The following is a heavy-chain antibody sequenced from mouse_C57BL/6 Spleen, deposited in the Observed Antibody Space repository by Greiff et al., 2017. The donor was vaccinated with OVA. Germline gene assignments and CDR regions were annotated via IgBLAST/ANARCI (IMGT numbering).Heavy chain of an antibody. Sequence: QVQLQQSGAELVRPGASVKLSCKASGYTFTDYYINWVKQRPGQGLEWIARFYPGSGNTYYNEKFKGKATLTAEKSSSTAYMQLSSLTSEDSAVYFCARGLTGTHFDYWGQGTTLTVSS. V-gene: IGHV1-76*01. J-gene: IGHJ2*01. CDR3: ARGLTGTHFDY. CDR2: FYPGSGNT. CDR1: GYTFTDYY. D-gene: IGHD4-1*01.